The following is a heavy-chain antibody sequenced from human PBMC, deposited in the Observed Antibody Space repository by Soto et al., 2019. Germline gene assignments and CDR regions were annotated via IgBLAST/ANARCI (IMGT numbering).Heavy chain of an antibody. CDR2: VHHSWGS. V-gene: IGHV4-59*08. J-gene: IGHJ6*02. CDR1: GGSISSYY. CDR3: ARQGFGPLHGLVDV. Sequence: QVQLQESGPGLVKPSETLSLSCTVSGGSISSYYWSWFRQSPGQRMEWIGYVHHSWGSSYNPSLQSRVAISLDTSKSQFSLKVPSVTATATAVYYCARQGFGPLHGLVDVWGQGTTVTVSS. D-gene: IGHD3-10*01.